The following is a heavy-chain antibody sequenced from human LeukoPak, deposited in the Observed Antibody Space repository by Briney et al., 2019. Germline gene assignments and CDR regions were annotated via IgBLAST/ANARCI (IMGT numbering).Heavy chain of an antibody. Sequence: GGSLTLSCAASGFTFRTYWMSWARHAPGRALEWVANINEDGSEKYYVDSVKGRFTISRDNAENSLYLQMNSLRAEDAAVYYCARETLRWKGDDWGKGTTVTVSS. CDR3: ARETLRWKGDD. CDR1: GFTFRTYW. J-gene: IGHJ6*04. CDR2: INEDGSEK. D-gene: IGHD4-23*01. V-gene: IGHV3-7*01.